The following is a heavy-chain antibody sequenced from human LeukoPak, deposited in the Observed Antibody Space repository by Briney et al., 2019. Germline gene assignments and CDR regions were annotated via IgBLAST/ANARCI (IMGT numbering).Heavy chain of an antibody. J-gene: IGHJ5*02. D-gene: IGHD7-27*01. Sequence: GGSLRLSCAASGFTFDDYAMHWVRQAPGKGLEWVSGISWNSGSIGYADSVKGRFTISRDNAKNSLYLQVNSLRAEDTALYYCAKDAWGSFDPWGQGTLVTVSS. CDR2: ISWNSGSI. CDR3: AKDAWGSFDP. CDR1: GFTFDDYA. V-gene: IGHV3-9*01.